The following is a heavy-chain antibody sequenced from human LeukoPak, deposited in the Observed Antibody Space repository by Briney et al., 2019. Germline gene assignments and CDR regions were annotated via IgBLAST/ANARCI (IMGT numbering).Heavy chain of an antibody. D-gene: IGHD3-9*01. Sequence: SEILSLTCTVSGVSISNYYWGWIRQPPGKGLEWIVSFFYSGSTYYNPSLKSRVTISVDTSKNQFSLRLTSVTAADTAVYYCARARGRYIDFLDYWGQGTLITVSS. CDR1: GVSISNYY. J-gene: IGHJ4*02. V-gene: IGHV4-39*02. CDR3: ARARGRYIDFLDY. CDR2: FFYSGST.